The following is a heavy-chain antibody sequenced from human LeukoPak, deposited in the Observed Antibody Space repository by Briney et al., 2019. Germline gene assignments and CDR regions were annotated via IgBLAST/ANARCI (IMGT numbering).Heavy chain of an antibody. CDR2: IYTSGST. Sequence: SETLSLTCTVSGGSITSYYWSWIRQSAGKGLEWIGRIYTSGSTNYNPSLKSRVTMSVDTSKNQFSLKLSSVTAADTAVYYCARGGGSPYYYYYYMDVWGKGTTVTISS. V-gene: IGHV4-4*07. D-gene: IGHD1-26*01. CDR1: GGSITSYY. CDR3: ARGGGSPYYYYYYMDV. J-gene: IGHJ6*03.